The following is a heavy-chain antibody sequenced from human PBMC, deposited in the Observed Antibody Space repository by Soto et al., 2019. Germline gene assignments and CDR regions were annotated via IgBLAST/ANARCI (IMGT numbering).Heavy chain of an antibody. J-gene: IGHJ4*02. CDR2: IYPGDSDT. V-gene: IGHV5-51*01. D-gene: IGHD5-18*01. CDR1: GYSFTSYW. CDR3: ARRGYSYAYYFDY. Sequence: PGESQKISCQGSGYSFTSYWIGWVRQMPGKGLEWMGIIYPGDSDTRYSPSFQGQVTISADKSISTAYLQWSSLKASDTAMYYCARRGYSYAYYFDYWGQGTLVTVS.